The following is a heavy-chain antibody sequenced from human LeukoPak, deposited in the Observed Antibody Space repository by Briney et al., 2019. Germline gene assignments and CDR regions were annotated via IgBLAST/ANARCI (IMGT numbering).Heavy chain of an antibody. CDR2: IPFDASYQ. CDR3: ANSGYSSGLHVFDL. J-gene: IGHJ4*02. CDR1: GFTFSNCG. D-gene: IGHD3-22*01. V-gene: IGHV3-30*02. Sequence: PGGSLRLSCAVSGFTFSNCGMHWVRQAPGKGLEWVAFIPFDASYQNYVDSVKGRFTISRDNSKNTLYLQMNSLGAEDTAVYYCANSGYSSGLHVFDLWGQGTLVTVSS.